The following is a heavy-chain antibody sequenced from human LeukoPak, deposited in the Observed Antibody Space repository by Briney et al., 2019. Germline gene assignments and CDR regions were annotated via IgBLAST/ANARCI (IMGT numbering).Heavy chain of an antibody. D-gene: IGHD3-22*01. J-gene: IGHJ4*02. Sequence: SETLSLTCTVSGGSISSSSYYWGWIRQPPGKGLECIGSIYYSGSTYYNPSLKSRVTISVDTSKNQFSLKLSSVTAADTAVYYCARGQYYYDSSGYYPILPFDYWGQGTLVTVSS. CDR1: GGSISSSSYY. CDR2: IYYSGST. CDR3: ARGQYYYDSSGYYPILPFDY. V-gene: IGHV4-39*07.